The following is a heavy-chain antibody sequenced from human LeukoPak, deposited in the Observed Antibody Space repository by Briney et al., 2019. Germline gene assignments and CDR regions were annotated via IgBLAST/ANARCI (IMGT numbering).Heavy chain of an antibody. CDR2: ISSSSSYI. V-gene: IGHV3-21*01. Sequence: GGSLRLSCAASGFTFSSYSMNWVRQAPGKGLEWVSSISSSSSYIYYADSVKGRFTISRDNAKNSLYLQMNSLRGEDTAVYYCARGVYYYDSSGYFGIYYWGQGTLVTVSS. CDR3: ARGVYYYDSSGYFGIYY. D-gene: IGHD3-22*01. J-gene: IGHJ4*02. CDR1: GFTFSSYS.